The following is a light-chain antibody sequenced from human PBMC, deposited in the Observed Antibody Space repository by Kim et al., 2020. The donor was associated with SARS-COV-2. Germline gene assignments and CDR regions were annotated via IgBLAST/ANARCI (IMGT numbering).Light chain of an antibody. CDR3: QSYDSSLSGSRV. V-gene: IGLV1-40*01. Sequence: VTISGTGSSSNVGAGYDAHWYRHLPGTAPKLLLYGSSHRPSGVPDRFSGSKSGTSASLAITGLQAEDAADYYCQSYDSSLSGSRVFGGGTQLTVL. CDR1: SSNVGAGYD. J-gene: IGLJ2*01. CDR2: GSS.